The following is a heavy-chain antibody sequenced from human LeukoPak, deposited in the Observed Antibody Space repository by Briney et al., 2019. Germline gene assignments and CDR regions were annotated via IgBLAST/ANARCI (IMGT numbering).Heavy chain of an antibody. CDR2: IKQDGSAK. V-gene: IGHV3-7*01. CDR3: ARGSGSTIF. Sequence: PGGSLRLSCAASGFTFNKYWMSWLRQAPGKGLEWVANIKQDGSAKNYVDSVKGRFTISRDNSKNTLYLQMNSLRAEDTAVYYCARGSGSTIFWGQGTLVTVSS. J-gene: IGHJ4*02. D-gene: IGHD2-2*01. CDR1: GFTFNKYW.